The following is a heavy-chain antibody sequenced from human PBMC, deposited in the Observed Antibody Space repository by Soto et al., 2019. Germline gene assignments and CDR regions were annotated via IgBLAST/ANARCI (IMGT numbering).Heavy chain of an antibody. J-gene: IGHJ5*02. V-gene: IGHV1-3*01. CDR2: INSANGAT. CDR1: GYTFTSYG. D-gene: IGHD6-13*01. Sequence: ASVQVSCKASGYTFTSYGIHWVRQAPGQRLEWMGWINSANGATKYSPKFQGRVTITRDTSASTAYMELSSLRSEDTAVYYCLRRHVSATGIDWFDPWGQGTLVTVSS. CDR3: LRRHVSATGIDWFDP.